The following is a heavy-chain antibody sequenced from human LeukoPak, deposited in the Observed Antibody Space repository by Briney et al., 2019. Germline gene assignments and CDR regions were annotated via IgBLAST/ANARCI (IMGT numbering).Heavy chain of an antibody. CDR3: ARDRTPLAFWSGYYRNWFDP. Sequence: GGSLRLSCAASGFTFSSYAMHWVRQAPGKGLEWVAVISYDGSNKYYADSVKGRFTISRDNSKNTLYLQMNSLRAEDTAVYYCARDRTPLAFWSGYYRNWFDPWGQGTLVTVSS. D-gene: IGHD3-3*01. V-gene: IGHV3-30*01. CDR1: GFTFSSYA. CDR2: ISYDGSNK. J-gene: IGHJ5*02.